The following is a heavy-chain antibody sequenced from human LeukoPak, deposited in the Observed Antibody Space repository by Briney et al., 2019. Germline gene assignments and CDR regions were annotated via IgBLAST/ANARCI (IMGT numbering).Heavy chain of an antibody. CDR2: ISSSSSTI. J-gene: IGHJ6*03. CDR1: GFTFSSYE. CDR3: ARVYWQGYYYMDV. D-gene: IGHD2-8*02. Sequence: GGSLRLSCAASGFTFSSYEMNWVRQAPGKGLEWVSYISSSSSTIYYADSVKGRFTISRDNAKNSLYLQMNSLRAEDTAVYYCARVYWQGYYYMDVWGKGTTVTVSS. V-gene: IGHV3-48*01.